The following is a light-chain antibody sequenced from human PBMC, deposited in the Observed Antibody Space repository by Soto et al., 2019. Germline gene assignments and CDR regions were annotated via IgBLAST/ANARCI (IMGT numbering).Light chain of an antibody. CDR1: QSVTSTY. Sequence: TQSPGTLSLSPGERATLSCRAVQSVTSTYMAWYQQTHGQAPRLLIYATSFRATGIPDRFRGNGSGREFTITISSLETEDSAVYYCQYSSTSPWPFGQGTKVENK. CDR3: QYSSTSPWP. V-gene: IGKV3-20*01. J-gene: IGKJ1*01. CDR2: ATS.